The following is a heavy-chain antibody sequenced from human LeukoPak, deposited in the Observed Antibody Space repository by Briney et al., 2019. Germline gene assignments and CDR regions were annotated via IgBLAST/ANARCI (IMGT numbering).Heavy chain of an antibody. J-gene: IGHJ4*02. CDR2: IYTSGST. D-gene: IGHD3-22*01. V-gene: IGHV4-4*07. CDR3: ARHAYYYDSSGYWLDY. Sequence: SETLSLTCTVSGGSISSYYWSWIRQPAGKGLEWIGRIYTSGSTNYNPSFKSRVTMSVDTSKNQFSLKLSSVTAADTAVYYCARHAYYYDSSGYWLDYWGQGTLVTVSS. CDR1: GGSISSYY.